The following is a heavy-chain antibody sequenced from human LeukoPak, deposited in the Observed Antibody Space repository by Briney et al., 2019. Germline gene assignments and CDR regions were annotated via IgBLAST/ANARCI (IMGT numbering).Heavy chain of an antibody. V-gene: IGHV3-21*01. CDR1: QFTFSSYS. J-gene: IGHJ4*02. D-gene: IGHD2-2*01. CDR3: AGMGVGGSSTGAIFD. Sequence: GGSLRLSCAASQFTFSSYSMNWVRQAPGKGLEWVSSISSSSSYIYYADSVKGRFTISRDNAKNSLYLQMNSLRAEDTAVYYCAGMGVGGSSTGAIFDWGQGTLVTVSS. CDR2: ISSSSSYI.